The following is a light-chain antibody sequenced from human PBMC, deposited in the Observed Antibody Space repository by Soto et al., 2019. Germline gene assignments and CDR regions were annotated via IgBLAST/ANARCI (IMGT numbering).Light chain of an antibody. CDR2: EVS. J-gene: IGLJ2*01. V-gene: IGLV2-14*01. CDR1: SSDVGGYNY. CDR3: SSYTRSSTPV. Sequence: QSALTKPASVSGSPGQSITISCTGTSSDVGGYNYVSWYQQYPGKAPKLIIYEVSNRPSGVSSRFSGSKSGNTASLTISGLQAEDEADYYCSSYTRSSTPVFGGGTKLTVL.